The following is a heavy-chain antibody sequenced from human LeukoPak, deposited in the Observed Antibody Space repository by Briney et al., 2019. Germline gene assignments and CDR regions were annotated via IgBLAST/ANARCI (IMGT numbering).Heavy chain of an antibody. J-gene: IGHJ3*02. Sequence: ASVKVSCKASGGTFSSYAISWVRQAPGKGLEWMGGFDPEDGETIYAQKFQGRVTMTEDTSTDTAYMELSSLRSEDTAVYYCATVTVRAHAFDIWGQGTMVTVSS. CDR2: FDPEDGET. D-gene: IGHD4-11*01. CDR3: ATVTVRAHAFDI. V-gene: IGHV1-24*01. CDR1: GGTFSSYA.